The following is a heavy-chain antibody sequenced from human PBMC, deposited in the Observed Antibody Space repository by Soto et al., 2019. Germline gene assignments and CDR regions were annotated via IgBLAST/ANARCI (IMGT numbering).Heavy chain of an antibody. CDR2: ISYDGSNK. Sequence: GGSLRLSCAASGFTFSSYGMHWVRQAPGKGLEWVAVISYDGSNKYYADSVKGRFTISRDNSKNTLYLQMNSLRAEDTAVYYCAKGIVEQQLVQGEDYWGQGTLVTAPQ. V-gene: IGHV3-30*18. J-gene: IGHJ4*02. CDR1: GFTFSSYG. CDR3: AKGIVEQQLVQGEDY. D-gene: IGHD6-13*01.